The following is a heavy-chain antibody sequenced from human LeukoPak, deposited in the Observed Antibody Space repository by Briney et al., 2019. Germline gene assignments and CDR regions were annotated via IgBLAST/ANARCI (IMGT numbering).Heavy chain of an antibody. CDR2: INRSGGST. CDR3: ARGLEKTPDLYYSYDYYMAV. V-gene: IGHV1-46*01. Sequence: ASVKVSCKASGYSFTSYYMHWVRQAPGQGLEWLGIINRSGGSTSYAQKFQGRVTMTRDTSTSTVYMELSSLRSEDTAVYYCARGLEKTPDLYYSYDYYMAVWGKGNTVTVSS. D-gene: IGHD1-1*01. CDR1: GYSFTSYY. J-gene: IGHJ6*03.